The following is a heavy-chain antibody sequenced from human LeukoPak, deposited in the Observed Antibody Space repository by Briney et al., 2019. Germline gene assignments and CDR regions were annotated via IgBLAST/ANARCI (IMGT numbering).Heavy chain of an antibody. Sequence: GESLKISCKGSGYSFTSYGISWVRQAPGQGLEWMGWISAYNGNTNYAQKLQGRVTMTTDTSTSTAYMELRSLRSDDTAVYYCASSIAVAGPFDYWGQGTLVTVSS. D-gene: IGHD6-19*01. CDR2: ISAYNGNT. CDR1: GYSFTSYG. V-gene: IGHV1-18*01. J-gene: IGHJ4*02. CDR3: ASSIAVAGPFDY.